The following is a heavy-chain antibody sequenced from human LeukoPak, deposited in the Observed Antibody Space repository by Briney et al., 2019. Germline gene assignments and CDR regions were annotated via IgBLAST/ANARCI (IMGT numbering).Heavy chain of an antibody. CDR3: ARQMTPDAFDI. J-gene: IGHJ3*02. CDR1: GFTFSSYA. D-gene: IGHD2-15*01. Sequence: GGSLRLSCAASGFTFSSYAMHWVRQAPGKGLEWVAVISYDGSNKYYADSVKGRFTISRDNSKNTLYLQMNSLSAEDTAVYYCARQMTPDAFDIWGQGTMVTVSS. CDR2: ISYDGSNK. V-gene: IGHV3-30*04.